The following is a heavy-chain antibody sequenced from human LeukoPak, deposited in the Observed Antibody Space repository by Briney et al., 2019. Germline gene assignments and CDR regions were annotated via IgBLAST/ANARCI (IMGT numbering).Heavy chain of an antibody. D-gene: IGHD6-19*01. CDR1: GYTFTSYG. Sequence: ASVKVSCKASGYTFTSYGISWVRQPPGQGLEGMGWISAYNGNTNYAQKLQGRVTMTTDTSTSTAYMELRSLISDDTAVYYCARLAVAGTGWFDPWGQGTLVTVSS. J-gene: IGHJ5*02. V-gene: IGHV1-18*01. CDR2: ISAYNGNT. CDR3: ARLAVAGTGWFDP.